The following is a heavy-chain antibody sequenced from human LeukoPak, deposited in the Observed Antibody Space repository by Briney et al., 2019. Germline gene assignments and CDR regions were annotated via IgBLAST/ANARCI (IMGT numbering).Heavy chain of an antibody. CDR1: GGTFSSYT. V-gene: IGHV1-69*02. CDR2: IIPILGIA. CDR3: ARARNEWLWKDNYYYYYMDV. J-gene: IGHJ6*03. D-gene: IGHD5-12*01. Sequence: ASVKVSCKASGGTFSSYTISWVRQAPGQGLEWMGRIIPILGIANYAQKFQGRVTITADKSTSTAYMELSSLRSEDTAVYYCARARNEWLWKDNYYYYYMDVWGKGTTVTVSS.